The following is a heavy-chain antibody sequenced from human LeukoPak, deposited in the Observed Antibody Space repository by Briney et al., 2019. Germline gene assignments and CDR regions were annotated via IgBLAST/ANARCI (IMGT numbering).Heavy chain of an antibody. CDR2: IYYSEST. D-gene: IGHD1-7*01. CDR3: ARTNYMGYFDY. Sequence: SETLSLTCTVSGGSISSYYWSWIRQPPGKGLEWIGYIYYSESTNYNPSLKSRVTISVDMSRNQFSLKLSSVTAADTAVYYCARTNYMGYFDYWGQGTLVTVSS. V-gene: IGHV4-59*01. CDR1: GGSISSYY. J-gene: IGHJ4*02.